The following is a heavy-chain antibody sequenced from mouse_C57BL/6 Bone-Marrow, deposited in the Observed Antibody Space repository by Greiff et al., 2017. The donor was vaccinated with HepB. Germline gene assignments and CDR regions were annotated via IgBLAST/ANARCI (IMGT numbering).Heavy chain of an antibody. J-gene: IGHJ1*03. D-gene: IGHD1-1*01. CDR1: GFTFSSYA. CDR2: ISDGGSYT. Sequence: EVQLQQSGGGLVKPGGSLKLSCAASGFTFSSYAMSWVRQTPEKRLEWVATISDGGSYTYYPDNVKGRFTISRDNAKNNLYLQMSHLKSEDTAMYYCASTVVGYFDVWGTGTTVTVSS. V-gene: IGHV5-4*01. CDR3: ASTVVGYFDV.